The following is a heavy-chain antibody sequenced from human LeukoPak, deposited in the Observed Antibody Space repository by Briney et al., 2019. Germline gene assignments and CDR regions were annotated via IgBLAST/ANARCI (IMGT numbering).Heavy chain of an antibody. J-gene: IGHJ4*02. CDR3: ASDHDYGDHSWVYYFDH. Sequence: ASVKVSCTASGYTFTGYYMHWVRQAPGQGLEWMGWINPNSGGTNYAQKFQGRVTITRDTSISTAYMELSRLRSDDTAVYYCASDHDYGDHSWVYYFDHWGQGTLVTVSS. CDR1: GYTFTGYY. V-gene: IGHV1-2*02. CDR2: INPNSGGT. D-gene: IGHD4-17*01.